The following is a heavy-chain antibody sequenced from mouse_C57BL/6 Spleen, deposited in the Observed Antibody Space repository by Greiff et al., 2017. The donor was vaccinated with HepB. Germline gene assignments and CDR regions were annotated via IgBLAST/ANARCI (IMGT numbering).Heavy chain of an antibody. CDR3: ARLITDYYGSINWYFDV. D-gene: IGHD1-1*01. V-gene: IGHV3-6*01. CDR2: ISYDGSN. J-gene: IGHJ1*03. CDR1: GYSITSGYY. Sequence: EVKLQESGPGLVKPSQSLSLTCSVTGYSITSGYYWNWIRQFPGNKLEWMGYISYDGSNNYNPSLKNRISITRDTSKNQFFLKLNSVTTEDTATYYCARLITDYYGSINWYFDVWGTGTTVTVSS.